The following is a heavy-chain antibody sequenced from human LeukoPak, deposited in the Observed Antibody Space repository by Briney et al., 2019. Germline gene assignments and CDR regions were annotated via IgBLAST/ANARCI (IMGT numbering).Heavy chain of an antibody. V-gene: IGHV6-1*01. CDR1: RDSVSSNSAA. CDR2: TYYRSKWYN. CDR3: ARAIGPHYYYDSSGYYYWYFDL. D-gene: IGHD3-22*01. J-gene: IGHJ2*01. Sequence: SQTLSLTCAISRDSVSSNSAAWNWIRQSPSRGLEWLGRTYYRSKWYNDYAVSVKSRITINPDTSKNQFSLQLNSVTPEDTAVYYCARAIGPHYYYDSSGYYYWYFDLWGRGTLVTVSS.